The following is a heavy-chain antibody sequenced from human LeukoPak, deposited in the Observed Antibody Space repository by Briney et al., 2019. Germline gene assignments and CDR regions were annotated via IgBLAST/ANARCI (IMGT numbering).Heavy chain of an antibody. Sequence: GASVKVSCKASGGTFSSYAISWVRQAPGQGLEWMGLINVGNGNTKYSQKFQGRVTITRDTSASTAYMELSSLRSEDTAVYYCVRVASPSSSWYVFDYWGQGTLVTVSS. CDR1: GGTFSSYA. D-gene: IGHD6-13*01. V-gene: IGHV1-3*01. J-gene: IGHJ4*02. CDR3: VRVASPSSSWYVFDY. CDR2: INVGNGNT.